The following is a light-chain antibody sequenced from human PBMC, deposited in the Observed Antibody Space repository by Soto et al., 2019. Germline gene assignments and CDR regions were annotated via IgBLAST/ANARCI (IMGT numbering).Light chain of an antibody. CDR1: QSISRS. J-gene: IGKJ2*01. CDR2: DAS. V-gene: IGKV3-15*01. Sequence: EIVLTQSPAILSVSPGERATLSCRASQSISRSLAWYQQKPGQAPRLLISDASTTATGIPARFSGSGSGTEFTLTISSLQSEDFALYYCHQYNSWPPGTVGQGTKVDSK. CDR3: HQYNSWPPGT.